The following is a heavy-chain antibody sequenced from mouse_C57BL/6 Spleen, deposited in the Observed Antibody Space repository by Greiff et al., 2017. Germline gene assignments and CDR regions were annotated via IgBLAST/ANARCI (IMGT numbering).Heavy chain of an antibody. Sequence: EVQLVESGGGLVKPGGSLKLSCAASGFTFSDYGMHWVRQAPEKGLEWVAYISSGSRTIYYADTVKGRFTISRDNAKNTLFLQMTSLRSEDTAMYYCARGAGTRVYWGQGTTLTVSS. J-gene: IGHJ2*01. D-gene: IGHD4-1*01. V-gene: IGHV5-17*01. CDR2: ISSGSRTI. CDR1: GFTFSDYG. CDR3: ARGAGTRVY.